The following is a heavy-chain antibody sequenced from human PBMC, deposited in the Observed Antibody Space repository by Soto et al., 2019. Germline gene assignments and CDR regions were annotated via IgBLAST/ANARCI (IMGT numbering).Heavy chain of an antibody. CDR1: GFTFSSYA. V-gene: IGHV3-23*01. Sequence: EVQLLESGGGLVQPGGSLRLSCAASGFTFSSYAMSWVRQAPGKGLEWVSAISGSGGSTYYANSVKGRFTISRDNSKITMSLQMNRLRAEDTAVYYCAKGFLLPWFGESIQPTFDYWGQGTLVTVSS. D-gene: IGHD3-10*01. J-gene: IGHJ4*02. CDR3: AKGFLLPWFGESIQPTFDY. CDR2: ISGSGGST.